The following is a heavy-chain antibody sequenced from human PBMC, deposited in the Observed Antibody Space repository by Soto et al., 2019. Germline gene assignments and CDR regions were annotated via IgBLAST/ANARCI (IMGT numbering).Heavy chain of an antibody. Sequence: PGGSLRLSCAASGFTFSSYAMSWVRQAPGKGLEWVSAISGSGGSTYYADSVKGRFTISRDNSKNTLYLQMNSLRAEDTAVYYCAKGFNSRSHLRVFDYWGQGTLVTVSS. CDR2: ISGSGGST. V-gene: IGHV3-23*01. CDR3: AKGFNSRSHLRVFDY. CDR1: GFTFSSYA. J-gene: IGHJ4*02. D-gene: IGHD6-13*01.